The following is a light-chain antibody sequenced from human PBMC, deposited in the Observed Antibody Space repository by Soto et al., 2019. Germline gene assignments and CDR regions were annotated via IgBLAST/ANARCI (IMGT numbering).Light chain of an antibody. V-gene: IGLV2-14*01. CDR1: SSDVGTYNY. Sequence: QSALTQPASVSGSPGQSITISCTGTSSDVGTYNYVSGYQHRPGKAPKLMIDDVSYRPSGVSNRFSGSKSANPASLTISGLQAEDEADYYCRSYTTSDTQVFGGGTKVTVL. CDR3: RSYTTSDTQV. J-gene: IGLJ3*02. CDR2: DVS.